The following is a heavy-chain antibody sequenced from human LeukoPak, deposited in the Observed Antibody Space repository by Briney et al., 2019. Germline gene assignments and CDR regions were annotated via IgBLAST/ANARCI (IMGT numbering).Heavy chain of an antibody. V-gene: IGHV4-34*01. CDR2: INHSGST. CDR3: AREEPDIVVY. D-gene: IGHD2-15*01. Sequence: SETLSLTCAVYGGSFSGYYWSWIRQPPGKGLEWIGEINHSGSTSYNPSLKSRVTISVDTSKNQFSLKLSSVTAADTAVYYCAREEPDIVVYWGQGTLVTVSS. CDR1: GGSFSGYY. J-gene: IGHJ4*02.